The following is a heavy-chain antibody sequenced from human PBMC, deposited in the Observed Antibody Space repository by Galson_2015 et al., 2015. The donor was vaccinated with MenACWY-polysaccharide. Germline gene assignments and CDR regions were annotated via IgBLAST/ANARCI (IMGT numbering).Heavy chain of an antibody. CDR1: GDSVSSDSVA. V-gene: IGHV6-1*01. Sequence: CAISGDSVSSDSVAWNWVRQSPSRGLEWLGRTFYESTWSNNYAESVKSRISINLDTSKNKVSLQLSSVSPEDTAVYYCVRQHHKWQPTAPDAFDIWGQGTMVTVSS. D-gene: IGHD1-26*01. J-gene: IGHJ3*02. CDR2: TFYESTWSN. CDR3: VRQHHKWQPTAPDAFDI.